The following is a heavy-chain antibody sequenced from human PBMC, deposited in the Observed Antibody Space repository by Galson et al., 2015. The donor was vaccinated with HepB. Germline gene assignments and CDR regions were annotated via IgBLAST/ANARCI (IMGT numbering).Heavy chain of an antibody. CDR2: INPSGGST. Sequence: SVKVSCKASGYTFTSYYMHWVRQAPGQGLEWMGIINPSGGSTSYAQKFQGRVTMTRDTSTSTVYMELSSLRSEDTAVYYCARVQPGVVVPAARGGMDVWGQGTTVTVSS. V-gene: IGHV1-46*01. D-gene: IGHD2-2*01. CDR3: ARVQPGVVVPAARGGMDV. CDR1: GYTFTSYY. J-gene: IGHJ6*02.